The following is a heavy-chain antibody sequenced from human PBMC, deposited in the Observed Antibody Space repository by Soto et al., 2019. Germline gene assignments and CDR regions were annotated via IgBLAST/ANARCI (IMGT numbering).Heavy chain of an antibody. CDR2: MNLNNGQA. J-gene: IGHJ3*02. V-gene: IGHV1-8*01. CDR1: GLPLTICA. Sequence: QVHLVQSGAEVKQPGASVKVSCKFSGLPLTICAVEWVRQAPGQGPELMGYMNLNNGQAGIAQRFKGGVTMTRDASVNTAYMELSRLRFEDTAVYYCATYRTITPMAFDTCGQGTVVTVSS. D-gene: IGHD1-20*01. CDR3: ATYRTITPMAFDT.